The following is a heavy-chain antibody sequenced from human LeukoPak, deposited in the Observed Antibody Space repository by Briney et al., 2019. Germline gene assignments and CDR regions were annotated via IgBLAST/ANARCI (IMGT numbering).Heavy chain of an antibody. V-gene: IGHV3-48*02. Sequence: PGGSLTLSCAASGFTLSSYSMEWVRQAPGEGLGWVSCISSSSSTIYYADSVKGRFPIATDNAKNSLYLRMNSLRDEDTAVYYCARDLSYGDQIPFDYWGQGTLVTVSS. CDR1: GFTLSSYS. CDR2: ISSSSSTI. J-gene: IGHJ4*02. D-gene: IGHD4-17*01. CDR3: ARDLSYGDQIPFDY.